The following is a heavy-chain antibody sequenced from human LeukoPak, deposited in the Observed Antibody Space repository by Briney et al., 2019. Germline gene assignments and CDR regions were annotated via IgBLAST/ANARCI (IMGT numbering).Heavy chain of an antibody. V-gene: IGHV3-53*01. J-gene: IGHJ4*02. CDR2: IYSGGST. D-gene: IGHD3-16*01. CDR1: GFTVSSNY. Sequence: GGSLRLSCAASGFTVSSNYMSRVRQAPGKGLEWVSVIYSGGSTYYADSVKGRFTISRDNSKNTLYLQMNSLRAEDTAVYYCARLGVPAMVDYWGQGTLVTVSS. CDR3: ARLGVPAMVDY.